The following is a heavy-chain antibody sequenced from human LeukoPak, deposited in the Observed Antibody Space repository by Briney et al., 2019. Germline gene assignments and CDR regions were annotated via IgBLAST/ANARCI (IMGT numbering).Heavy chain of an antibody. CDR2: ISSYNGNT. Sequence: ASVKVSCKASGYTFTSYGISWVRQAPGQGLEWMGWISSYNGNTNYAQKLQGRVTMTTDTSTSTAYMELRSLRSDDTAVYYCATIPHETGLDYWGQGTLVTVSS. D-gene: IGHD2-21*01. CDR3: ATIPHETGLDY. CDR1: GYTFTSYG. J-gene: IGHJ4*02. V-gene: IGHV1-18*01.